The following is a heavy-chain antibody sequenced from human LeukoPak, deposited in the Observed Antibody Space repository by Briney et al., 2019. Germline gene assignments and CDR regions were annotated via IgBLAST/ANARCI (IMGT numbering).Heavy chain of an antibody. CDR2: TRYDGSNK. J-gene: IGHJ4*02. D-gene: IGHD4-17*01. V-gene: IGHV3-30*02. CDR3: ATSTLILRLIFDY. CDR1: GFTFSSYG. Sequence: GGSLRLSCAASGFTFSSYGMYWVRQAPGKGLEWVAFTRYDGSNKYYADSVKGRFTISRDNSKNTLYLQMNSLRAEDTAVYYCATSTLILRLIFDYWGQGTLVTVSS.